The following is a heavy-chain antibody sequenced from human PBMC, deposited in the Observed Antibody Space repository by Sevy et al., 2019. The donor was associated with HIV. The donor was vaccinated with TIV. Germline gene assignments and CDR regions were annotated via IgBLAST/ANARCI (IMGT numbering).Heavy chain of an antibody. V-gene: IGHV2-5*02. J-gene: IGHJ5*02. CDR3: ARRDYGDYVDWFDP. Sequence: SGPTLVKPTQTLTLTCTFSGFSLSTNGVGVGWIRQPPGKALECLALIYWDDDKHYSPSLKSRLTITKDTSKNQVVLTMTNMDPVDTATYYCARRDYGDYVDWFDPWDQGTLVTVSS. CDR1: GFSLSTNGVG. D-gene: IGHD4-17*01. CDR2: IYWDDDK.